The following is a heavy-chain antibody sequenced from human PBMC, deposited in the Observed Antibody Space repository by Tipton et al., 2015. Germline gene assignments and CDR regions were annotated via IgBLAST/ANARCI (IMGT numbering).Heavy chain of an antibody. CDR2: ISLSGNT. V-gene: IGHV4-38-2*01. Sequence: TLSLTCAVSAYSISSAYYWAWIRQPPGKGLEWIGHISLSGNTYYNPSLKSRVTMSRDTSKNQFSLKLTSVTAADTAVYYCARGHYVSRMDVWGQATTVTVSS. D-gene: IGHD3-10*01. CDR3: ARGHYVSRMDV. CDR1: AYSISSAYY. J-gene: IGHJ6*02.